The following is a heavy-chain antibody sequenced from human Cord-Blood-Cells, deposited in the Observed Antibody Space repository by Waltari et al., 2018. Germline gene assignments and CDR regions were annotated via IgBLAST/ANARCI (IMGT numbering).Heavy chain of an antibody. D-gene: IGHD1-26*01. CDR1: GFTFDDYA. J-gene: IGHJ4*02. CDR3: AKDFGSGDY. CDR2: IRWNSGSI. Sequence: EVQLVESGGGLVQPGRSLRLSCAASGFTFDDYAMPWVRQAPGKGLEWVSGIRWNSGSIGYADSVKGRFTISRDNAKNSLYLQMNSLRAEDTALYYCAKDFGSGDYWGQGTLVTVSS. V-gene: IGHV3-9*01.